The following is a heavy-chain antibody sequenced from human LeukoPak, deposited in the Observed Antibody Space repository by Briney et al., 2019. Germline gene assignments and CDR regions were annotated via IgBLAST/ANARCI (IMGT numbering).Heavy chain of an antibody. V-gene: IGHV3-23*01. CDR3: ASRGGSGWYFDY. J-gene: IGHJ4*02. Sequence: SAISGRGCSTYYADSVKGRFTISRDNSKNTLYLQMNSLRAEDTALYYCASRGGSGWYFDYWGQGTLVTVSS. D-gene: IGHD6-19*01. CDR2: ISGRGCST.